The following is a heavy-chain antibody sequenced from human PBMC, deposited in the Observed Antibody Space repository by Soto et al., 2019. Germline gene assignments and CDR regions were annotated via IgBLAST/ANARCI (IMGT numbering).Heavy chain of an antibody. CDR1: AFTLSAYD. D-gene: IGHD2-15*01. CDR3: ARAYSGRLPSRADYYYGMDV. CDR2: LGAADDP. V-gene: IGHV3-13*05. Sequence: GGSLRLSCAASAFTLSAYDMHWVRQPNGKGLEWVSALGAADDPYYLGSVKGRFTISRENAKNSLYLQMNNLRAGETAVYYCARAYSGRLPSRADYYYGMDVWGPGTTVTVSS. J-gene: IGHJ6*02.